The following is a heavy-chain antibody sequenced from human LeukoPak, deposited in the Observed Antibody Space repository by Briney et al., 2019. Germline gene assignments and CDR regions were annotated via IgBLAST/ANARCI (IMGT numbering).Heavy chain of an antibody. Sequence: ASETLSLTCTVSGDSIKNSNYYWGWIRQPPGKGLEWIGIIYYSGSTYYNASLKSRVTISIDTSKNQFSLQLNSVTPEDTAVYYCAREGSSWYYFDYWGQGTLVTVSS. J-gene: IGHJ4*02. D-gene: IGHD6-13*01. CDR3: AREGSSWYYFDY. CDR1: GDSIKNSNYY. CDR2: IYYSGST. V-gene: IGHV4-39*07.